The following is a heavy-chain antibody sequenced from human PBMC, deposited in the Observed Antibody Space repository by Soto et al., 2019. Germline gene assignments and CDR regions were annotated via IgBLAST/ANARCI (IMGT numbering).Heavy chain of an antibody. CDR1: RFDFSSYE. V-gene: IGHV3-23*01. D-gene: IGHD2-8*01. CDR2: VSLTGDRT. CDR3: ARGGGYCTPTSCAIDS. Sequence: EVQLLESGGGLVQPGGSLRLSCVASRFDFSSYEMSWVRQAAGKGLEWVSRVSLTGDRTNYAGSVKGRFTVSRDNFKNALYLEMDSLRPDDTAIYYWARGGGYCTPTSCAIDSWGRGPPVTVSS. J-gene: IGHJ4*02.